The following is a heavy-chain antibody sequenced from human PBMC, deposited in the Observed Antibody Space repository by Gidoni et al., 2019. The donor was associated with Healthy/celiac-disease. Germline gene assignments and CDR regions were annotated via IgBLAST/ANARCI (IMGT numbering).Heavy chain of an antibody. CDR3: ARDRHYYYYYGMDV. Sequence: EVQLVESGGGLVKPGGSLRLSCAASGFTFSSYSMNWVRQAPGKGLGWVSSISSSSSYIYYADSVKGRFTISRDNAKNSLYLQMNSLRAEDTAVYYCARDRHYYYYYGMDVWGQGTTVTVSS. CDR1: GFTFSSYS. V-gene: IGHV3-21*01. J-gene: IGHJ6*02. CDR2: ISSSSSYI.